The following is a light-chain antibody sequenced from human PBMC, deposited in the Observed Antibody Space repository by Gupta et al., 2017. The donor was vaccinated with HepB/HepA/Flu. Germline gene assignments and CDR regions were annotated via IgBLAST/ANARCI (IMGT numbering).Light chain of an antibody. CDR2: DVS. CDR3: SSDTSTSTCV. Sequence: HSALTQPASVSGSPGQSITISCTGTSSDDGGHNYVSWYQQHPGKAPKLIIYDVSNRPSGVSSRFSGSNSGNTASLTISGLQAEDAADYYCSSDTSTSTCVFGPGTKVTVL. V-gene: IGLV2-14*03. CDR1: SSDDGGHNY. J-gene: IGLJ1*01.